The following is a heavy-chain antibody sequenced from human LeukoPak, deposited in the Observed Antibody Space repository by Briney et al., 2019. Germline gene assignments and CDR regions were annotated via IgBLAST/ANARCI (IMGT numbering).Heavy chain of an antibody. V-gene: IGHV1-69*06. J-gene: IGHJ4*02. CDR1: GGTFSSYA. CDR2: IIPIFGTA. CDR3: ARENPAGDPFDY. Sequence: GSSVKVSCKASGGTFSSYAISWVRQAPGQGLEWMGGIIPIFGTANYAQKFQGRVTITADKSTSTAYMELSSLRSEDTAVYYRARENPAGDPFDYWGQGTLVTVSS. D-gene: IGHD4-17*01.